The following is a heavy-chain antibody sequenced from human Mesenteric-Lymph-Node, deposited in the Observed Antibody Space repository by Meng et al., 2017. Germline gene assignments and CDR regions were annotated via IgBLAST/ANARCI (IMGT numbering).Heavy chain of an antibody. CDR3: ARDYGDPVLKGCFDY. J-gene: IGHJ4*02. Sequence: QVPRVQSGAGVKKPGASVKGSCKASGYTFTSYGISWVRQAPGQGLEWMGWISAYNGNTNYAQKLQGRVTTTTDTSTSTAYMELRSLRSDDTAVYYCARDYGDPVLKGCFDYWGQGTLVTVSS. V-gene: IGHV1-18*01. CDR2: ISAYNGNT. D-gene: IGHD4-17*01. CDR1: GYTFTSYG.